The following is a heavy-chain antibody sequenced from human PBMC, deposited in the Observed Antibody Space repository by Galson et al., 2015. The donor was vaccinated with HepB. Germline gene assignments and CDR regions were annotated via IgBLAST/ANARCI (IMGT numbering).Heavy chain of an antibody. CDR2: INPYNGKS. D-gene: IGHD3-3*01. V-gene: IGHV1-18*04. CDR1: GYTFHPYI. CDR3: ARGGAMARSHYTESFDY. Sequence: SVKVSCKASGYTFHPYIINWVRQAPGQGLEWMGWINPYNGKSNCPQKLQGRVSMTTDSSTSTAYMDLRGLRSGDTAVYYCARGGAMARSHYTESFDYWGQGTLVTVSS. J-gene: IGHJ4*02.